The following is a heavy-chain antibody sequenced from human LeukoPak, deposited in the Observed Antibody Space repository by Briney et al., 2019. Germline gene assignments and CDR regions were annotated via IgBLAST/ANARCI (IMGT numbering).Heavy chain of an antibody. Sequence: PGGSLRLSCAASGFTFSSYGMHWVRQAPGKGLEWVAFIRYDGSNKYYADSVKGRFTISRDNAKNSLYLQMDTLTDEDTAVYYCARDLSGSYHTPFGYWGQGTLVTVSS. CDR1: GFTFSSYG. D-gene: IGHD1-26*01. J-gene: IGHJ4*02. CDR3: ARDLSGSYHTPFGY. CDR2: IRYDGSNK. V-gene: IGHV3-30*02.